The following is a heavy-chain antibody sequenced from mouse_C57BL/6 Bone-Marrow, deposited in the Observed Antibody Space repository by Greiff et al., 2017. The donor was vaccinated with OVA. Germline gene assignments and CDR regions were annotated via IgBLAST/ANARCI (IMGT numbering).Heavy chain of an antibody. CDR3: ARGYYGSSSYWYFDV. CDR1: GYSFTDYN. J-gene: IGHJ1*03. D-gene: IGHD1-1*01. V-gene: IGHV1-39*01. Sequence: VQLKESGPELVKPGASVKISCKASGYSFTDYNMNWVKQSNGKSLEWIGVINPNYGTTSYNQKFKGKATLTVDQSSSTAYMQLNSLTSEDSAVYSCARGYYGSSSYWYFDVWGTGTTVTVSS. CDR2: INPNYGTT.